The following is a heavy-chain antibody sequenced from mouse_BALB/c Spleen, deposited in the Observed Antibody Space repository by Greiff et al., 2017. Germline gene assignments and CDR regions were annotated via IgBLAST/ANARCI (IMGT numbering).Heavy chain of an antibody. CDR2: ISSGGSYT. D-gene: IGHD1-1*01. CDR1: GFTFSSYG. V-gene: IGHV5-6*02. J-gene: IGHJ4*01. Sequence: EVMLVESGGDLVKPGGSLKLSCAASGFTFSSYGMPWVRQTPDKRLEWVATISSGGSYTYYPDSVKGRFTISRDNAKNTLYLQMSSLKSEDTAMYYCARHGTTVVAPMDYWGQGTSVTVSS. CDR3: ARHGTTVVAPMDY.